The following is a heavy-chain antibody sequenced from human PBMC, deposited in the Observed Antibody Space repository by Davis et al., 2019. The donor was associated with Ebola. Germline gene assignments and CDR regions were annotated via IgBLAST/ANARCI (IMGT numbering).Heavy chain of an antibody. CDR2: IIPIFDTP. CDR3: ARDFDWGNYYFDY. CDR1: GGSFSSHP. D-gene: IGHD3-9*01. J-gene: IGHJ4*02. V-gene: IGHV1-69*13. Sequence: SVNVSCKTSGGSFSSHPISWVRQAPRQGLEWMGGIIPIFDTPHYAQKFQGRITITADASTSTAYMELSSLRSEDTATYFCARDFDWGNYYFDYWGPGTPVTVSS.